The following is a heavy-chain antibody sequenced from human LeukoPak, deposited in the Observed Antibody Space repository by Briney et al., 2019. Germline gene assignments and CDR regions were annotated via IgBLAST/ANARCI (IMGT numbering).Heavy chain of an antibody. V-gene: IGHV4-30-2*01. CDR3: ARVYRLGGGYYFDY. CDR1: GVSISSGGYS. CDR2: IYHSGST. D-gene: IGHD3-16*02. Sequence: PSETLSLTCAVSGVSISSGGYSWSWIRQPPGKGLEWIGYIYHSGSTYYNPPLKGRVTISVDRSKNQFSLKLSSVTAADTAVYYCARVYRLGGGYYFDYWGQGTLVTVSS. J-gene: IGHJ4*02.